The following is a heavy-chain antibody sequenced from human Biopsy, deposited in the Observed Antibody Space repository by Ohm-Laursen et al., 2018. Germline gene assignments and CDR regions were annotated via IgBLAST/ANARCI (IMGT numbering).Heavy chain of an antibody. CDR3: ARGNGPSA. CDR2: IREHGNEE. D-gene: IGHD4-11*01. CDR1: GITFNSDW. Sequence: SLRLSCAATGITFNSDWMSWVRQAPGKGLEWVAIIREHGNEEFYVDSVKGRFTISRDNARNSVYLQMNSLRAEGTAIYYCARGNGPSAWGQGTLVTVSS. J-gene: IGHJ5*02. V-gene: IGHV3-7*04.